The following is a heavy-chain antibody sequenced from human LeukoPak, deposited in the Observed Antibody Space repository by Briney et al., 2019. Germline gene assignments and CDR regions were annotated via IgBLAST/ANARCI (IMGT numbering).Heavy chain of an antibody. J-gene: IGHJ4*02. D-gene: IGHD6-13*01. CDR3: ARDRDSSSWYFPDY. Sequence: GGSLRLSCAASGFTVSSSYLTWVRQSPGKGLEWVSVIYSGGTTYDADSVKGRFIIYRDNSKNTLYLQMNSLRAEDTAVYYCARDRDSSSWYFPDYWGQGTLVTVSS. V-gene: IGHV3-53*01. CDR1: GFTVSSSY. CDR2: IYSGGTT.